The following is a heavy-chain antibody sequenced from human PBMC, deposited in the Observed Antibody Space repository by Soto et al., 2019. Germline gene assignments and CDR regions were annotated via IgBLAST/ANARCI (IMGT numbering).Heavy chain of an antibody. Sequence: ASVKVSCKASGYTFTIYAMHWVRQAPGQRLEWMGWINAGNGNTKYSQKFQGRVTITRDTSASTAYMELSSLRSEGTAVYYCARNAAAVFYYYYGRDVGGQGTTVTVSS. V-gene: IGHV1-3*01. CDR1: GYTFTIYA. D-gene: IGHD6-13*01. J-gene: IGHJ6*02. CDR3: ARNAAAVFYYYYGRDV. CDR2: INAGNGNT.